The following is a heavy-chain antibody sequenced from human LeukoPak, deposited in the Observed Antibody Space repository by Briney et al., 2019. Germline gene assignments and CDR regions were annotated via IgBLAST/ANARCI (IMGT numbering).Heavy chain of an antibody. D-gene: IGHD6-6*01. J-gene: IGHJ4*02. CDR3: ARDASNIAARLTFYYFDY. V-gene: IGHV3-30-3*01. CDR1: GFTFSSYA. Sequence: HPGGSLRLSCSAYGFTFSSYAMHWVRQAPGRGLERVAVISYDGSNKYYADSVKGRFTISRDNSKNTLYLQMNSLRAEDTAVYYCARDASNIAARLTFYYFDYWGQGTLVTVSS. CDR2: ISYDGSNK.